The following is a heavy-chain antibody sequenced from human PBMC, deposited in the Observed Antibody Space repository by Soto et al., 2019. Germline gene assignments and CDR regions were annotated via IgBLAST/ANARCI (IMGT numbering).Heavy chain of an antibody. CDR2: IYYSGRT. CDR1: GGSISSGGDY. D-gene: IGHD6-6*01. J-gene: IGHJ5*02. CDR3: ARGSFSSSSSWFDP. V-gene: IGHV4-31*03. Sequence: PSETLSLTCTVSGGSISSGGDYWSWIRQHPGKGLEWIGYIYYSGRTYYNPSLHSRVSIAVDTTENQFSLKLTSVTAADTSVYYCARGSFSSSSSWFDPWGRGTLVTVSS.